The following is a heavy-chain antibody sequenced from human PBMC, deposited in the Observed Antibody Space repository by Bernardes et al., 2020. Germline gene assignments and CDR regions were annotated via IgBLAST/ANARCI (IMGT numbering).Heavy chain of an antibody. J-gene: IGHJ4*02. CDR3: ARGTNYDFWSGYLGPLDY. V-gene: IGHV3-66*01. CDR1: GFTVSSNY. Sequence: GWSLRLSCAASGFTVSSNYMSWVRQAPGKGLEWVSVIYSGGSTYYADSVKGRFTISRDNSKNTLYLQMNSLRAEDTAVYYCARGTNYDFWSGYLGPLDYWGQGTLVTVSS. D-gene: IGHD3-3*01. CDR2: IYSGGST.